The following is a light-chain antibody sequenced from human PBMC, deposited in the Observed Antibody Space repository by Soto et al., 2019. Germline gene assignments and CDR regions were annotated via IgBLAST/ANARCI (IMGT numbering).Light chain of an antibody. CDR1: SSDVGASNY. CDR3: TSYTTNSTVV. J-gene: IGLJ2*01. Sequence: QSALTQPASVSGSPGQSITISCTGTSSDVGASNYVSWYQQHPGEAPKLMISDVTDRPSGVSYRFSGSKSGSTASLTISGLQAEDEAEYFCTSYTTNSTVVFGGGTQLTVL. V-gene: IGLV2-14*03. CDR2: DVT.